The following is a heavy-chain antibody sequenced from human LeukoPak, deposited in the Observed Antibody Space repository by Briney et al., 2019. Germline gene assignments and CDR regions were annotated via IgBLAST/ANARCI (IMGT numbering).Heavy chain of an antibody. Sequence: KPSETLSLTCTVSGGSISSHYWSWIRQPPGKGLEWIGYIYYSGSTNYNPSLKSRVTISVDTSKNQFSLKLSSVTAADTAVYYCARGADYYYYYIDVWGKGTTVTVSS. V-gene: IGHV4-59*11. CDR1: GGSISSHY. J-gene: IGHJ6*03. CDR3: ARGADYYYYYIDV. D-gene: IGHD6-19*01. CDR2: IYYSGST.